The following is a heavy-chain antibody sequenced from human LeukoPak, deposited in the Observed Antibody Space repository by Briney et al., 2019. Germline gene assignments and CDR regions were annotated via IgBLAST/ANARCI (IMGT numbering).Heavy chain of an antibody. CDR1: GYTFTSYG. Sequence: ASVKVSCKASGYTFTSYGISWVRQAPGQGLEWMGWISAYNGNTHYAQKLQGRVTMTTDTSTSTVYMELGSLRSDDTAVYYCARDRCSGGSCYFDYWGQGTMVIVSS. CDR3: ARDRCSGGSCYFDY. D-gene: IGHD2-15*01. J-gene: IGHJ4*02. V-gene: IGHV1-18*01. CDR2: ISAYNGNT.